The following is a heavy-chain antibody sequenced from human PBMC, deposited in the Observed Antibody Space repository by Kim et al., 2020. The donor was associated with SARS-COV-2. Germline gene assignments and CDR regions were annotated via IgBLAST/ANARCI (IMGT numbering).Heavy chain of an antibody. Sequence: GGSLRLSCSASGFTFSNYPMHWVRQAPGKGLEYVAAITSNGGSTSYAASVRGRFTFSSDNSKNTLYLQMRSLRGEDTAVYYCAKKKDDILIGYPVGMDV. CDR1: GFTFSNYP. CDR3: AKKKDDILIGYPVGMDV. J-gene: IGHJ6*01. V-gene: IGHV3-64D*06. CDR2: ITSNGGST. D-gene: IGHD3-9*01.